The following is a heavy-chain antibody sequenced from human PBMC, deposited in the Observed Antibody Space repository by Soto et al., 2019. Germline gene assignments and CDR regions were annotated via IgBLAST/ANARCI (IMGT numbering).Heavy chain of an antibody. Sequence: QVQLVQSGAEVKKPGSSVKVSCKASGGTFSSYAISWVRQAPGQGLEWMGGIIPIFGTANYAQKFQGRVTITADETTRTAYMGLSRLRTEDTAVYYCARDSGGTTVAFGMDVWGQGTTVTVSS. V-gene: IGHV1-69*01. D-gene: IGHD4-17*01. CDR1: GGTFSSYA. CDR3: ARDSGGTTVAFGMDV. J-gene: IGHJ6*02. CDR2: IIPIFGTA.